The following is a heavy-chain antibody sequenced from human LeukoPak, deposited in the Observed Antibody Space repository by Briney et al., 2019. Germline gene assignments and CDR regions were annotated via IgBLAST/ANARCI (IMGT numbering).Heavy chain of an antibody. CDR1: GFTFSSYA. J-gene: IGHJ4*02. D-gene: IGHD6-6*01. CDR2: ISSNGGST. V-gene: IGHV3-64*01. Sequence: GGSLRLSCAASGFTFSSYAMHWVRQAPGKGLEYVSAISSNGGSTYYANSVKGRFTISRDNSKNTLYLQMGSLRAEDMAVYYCARGLRYSSSFTSLDYWGQGTLVTVSS. CDR3: ARGLRYSSSFTSLDY.